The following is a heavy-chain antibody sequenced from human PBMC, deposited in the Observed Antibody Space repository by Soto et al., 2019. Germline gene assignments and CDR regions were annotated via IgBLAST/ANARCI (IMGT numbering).Heavy chain of an antibody. CDR2: ISYDGSNK. D-gene: IGHD2-15*01. CDR1: GFTFSSYG. CDR3: AKGQVTVVPPGSFQH. V-gene: IGHV3-30*18. J-gene: IGHJ1*01. Sequence: GGSLRLSCAASGFTFSSYGMHWVRQAPDKGLEWVAIISYDGSNKYYAESVKGRFTISRDNSKNTLYQQMNRQRAEDTTKYYYAKGQVTVVPPGSFQHWGQGPLVTVSS.